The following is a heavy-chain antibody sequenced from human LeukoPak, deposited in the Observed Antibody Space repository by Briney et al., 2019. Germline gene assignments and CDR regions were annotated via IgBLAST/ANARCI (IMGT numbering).Heavy chain of an antibody. CDR3: ARGVPSSWSGDEYFQH. V-gene: IGHV1-8*03. CDR1: GYTFTNYD. D-gene: IGHD6-13*01. J-gene: IGHJ1*01. Sequence: ASAKVSCKASGYTFTNYDINWVRQATGQGPEWMAWLNPNSGDTGFAQKFQGRLTITRDTSINTAYMELNSLRSEDTAVYYCARGVPSSWSGDEYFQHWGQGTLVTVSS. CDR2: LNPNSGDT.